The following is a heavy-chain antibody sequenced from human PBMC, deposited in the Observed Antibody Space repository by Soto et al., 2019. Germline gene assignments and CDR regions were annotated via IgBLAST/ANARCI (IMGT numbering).Heavy chain of an antibody. V-gene: IGHV1-18*01. CDR1: GYTFTNYG. D-gene: IGHD5-18*01. CDR2: ISADNGKT. CDR3: ARGLRGYSYTQGVWFDP. Sequence: QVQLVQSGAEVKKPGASVKVSCKASGYTFTNYGISWVRQAPGQGLEWMGWISADNGKTNYAQKLQGRVTLTTYTSARTDYMEVRSLRSDATAVYYCARGLRGYSYTQGVWFDPWGQGPLVTVSS. J-gene: IGHJ5*02.